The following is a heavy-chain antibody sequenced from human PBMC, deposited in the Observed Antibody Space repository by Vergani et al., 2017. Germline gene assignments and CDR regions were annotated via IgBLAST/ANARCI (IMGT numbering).Heavy chain of an antibody. CDR1: GFTFSSYS. CDR2: ISSSGSTI. J-gene: IGHJ4*02. CDR3: AKDYSSGWYYDY. D-gene: IGHD6-19*01. V-gene: IGHV3-48*01. Sequence: EVQLVESGGGLVKPGGSLRLSCAASGFTFSSYSMNWVRQAPGKGLEWVSYISSSGSTIYYADSVKVRFTISRDNSKNTLYLQMNSLRAEDTAVYYCAKDYSSGWYYDYWGQGTLVTVSS.